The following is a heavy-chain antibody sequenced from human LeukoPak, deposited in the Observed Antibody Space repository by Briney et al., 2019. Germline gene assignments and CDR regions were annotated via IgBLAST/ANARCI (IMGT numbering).Heavy chain of an antibody. CDR3: ARAYYYDSSGYPYYFDY. J-gene: IGHJ4*02. CDR2: INYRGST. V-gene: IGHV4-39*07. Sequence: KPSETLSLTCTVSNASISSNTYYRAWIRQPPGKGLEYIGSINYRGSTYYNPSLKSRVTLSVDTSKNQFSLKLNSVTAADTAVYYCARAYYYDSSGYPYYFDYWGQGTLVTVSS. D-gene: IGHD3-22*01. CDR1: NASISSNTYY.